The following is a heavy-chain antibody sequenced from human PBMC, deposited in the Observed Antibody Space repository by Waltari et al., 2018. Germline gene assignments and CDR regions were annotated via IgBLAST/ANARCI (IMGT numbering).Heavy chain of an antibody. J-gene: IGHJ4*02. CDR2: IDPEDGET. CDR1: GYTFMDYF. V-gene: IGHV1-69-2*01. CDR3: APLPGGSGQTFDY. D-gene: IGHD3-10*01. Sequence: EVELVQSGAEVKKPGATVKISCKASGYTFMDYFMPWVQQAPGKGIEWMGRIDPEDGETVYSEKFQGRVTITADTSTDTAYMELSSLTSGDTAVYYCAPLPGGSGQTFDYWGQGTLVTVS.